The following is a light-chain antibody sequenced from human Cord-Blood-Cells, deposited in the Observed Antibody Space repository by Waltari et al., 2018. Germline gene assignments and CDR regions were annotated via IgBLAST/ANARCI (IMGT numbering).Light chain of an antibody. CDR3: QQRSNWLT. Sequence: EIVLTQSPATLSLSPGERATLSCRASQSVSSYLAWYQQKPGQAPRLLIDYASNRATGIPARFSGSGSGTDFTLTISSLEPEDFAVYDCQQRSNWLTFGGGTKVEIK. CDR1: QSVSSY. V-gene: IGKV3-11*01. J-gene: IGKJ4*01. CDR2: YAS.